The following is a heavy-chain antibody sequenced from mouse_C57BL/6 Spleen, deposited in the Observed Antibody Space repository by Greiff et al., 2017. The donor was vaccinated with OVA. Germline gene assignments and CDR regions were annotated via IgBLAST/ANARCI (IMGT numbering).Heavy chain of an antibody. CDR3: ARRYYGNYYYYAMDY. J-gene: IGHJ4*01. D-gene: IGHD2-1*01. V-gene: IGHV5-6*01. CDR1: GFTFSSYG. Sequence: EVHLVESGGDLVKPGGSLKLSCAASGFTFSSYGMSWVRQTPDKRLEWVATISSGGSYTYYPDSVKGRFTISRDNAKNTLYLQMSSLKSEDTAMYYCARRYYGNYYYYAMDYWGQGTSVTVSS. CDR2: ISSGGSYT.